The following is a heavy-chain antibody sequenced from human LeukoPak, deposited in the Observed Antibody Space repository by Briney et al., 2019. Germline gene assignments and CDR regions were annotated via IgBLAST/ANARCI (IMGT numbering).Heavy chain of an antibody. CDR2: IYTSGST. CDR1: GGSINSGSYY. Sequence: SQTLSLTCTVSGGSINSGSYYWIWIRQPAGKGLEWIGRIYTSGSTNYNVSLKSRVTISMDTSKNQFSLKLSSVSAADTAVYYCARRLAGATTFLDVWGQGTLVTVSS. J-gene: IGHJ3*01. CDR3: ARRLAGATTFLDV. D-gene: IGHD1-26*01. V-gene: IGHV4-61*02.